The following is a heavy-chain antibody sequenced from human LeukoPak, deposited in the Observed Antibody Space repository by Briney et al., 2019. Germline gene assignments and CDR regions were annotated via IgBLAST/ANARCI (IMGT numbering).Heavy chain of an antibody. Sequence: PGGSLRLSCAASGFTFGTYGMHWVRQAPGQGLEWVAFIQYDGNKKYQADSVKGRFTISRDNSKDTLYLQMNRLRAEDAAVYYCARRGSYNAFDIWGQGTMVTVSS. CDR2: IQYDGNKK. CDR3: ARRGSYNAFDI. D-gene: IGHD1-26*01. J-gene: IGHJ3*02. CDR1: GFTFGTYG. V-gene: IGHV3-30*02.